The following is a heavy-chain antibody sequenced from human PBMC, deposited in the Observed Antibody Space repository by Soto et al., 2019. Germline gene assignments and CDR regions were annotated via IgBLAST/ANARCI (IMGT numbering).Heavy chain of an antibody. CDR1: GYTLTELS. D-gene: IGHD1-26*01. Sequence: ASVKVSCKVSGYTLTELSMHWVRQAPGKGLEWMGGFDPEDGETIYAQKFQGRVTMTEDTSTDTAYMELSSLRSEDTAVYYCATGRDGSYPTHYNWFDPWGQGTLVTVSS. CDR3: ATGRDGSYPTHYNWFDP. CDR2: FDPEDGET. V-gene: IGHV1-24*01. J-gene: IGHJ5*02.